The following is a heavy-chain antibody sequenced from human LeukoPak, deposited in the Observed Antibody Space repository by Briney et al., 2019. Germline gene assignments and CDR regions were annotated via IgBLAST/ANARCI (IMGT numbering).Heavy chain of an antibody. Sequence: QPSETLSLTCAVSGGSISSGGYSWSWIRQPPGKGLEWIGYIYYSGSTYYNPSLKSRVTISLDTPKTQFFLKLTSMTAADTAVYYCVRHGGGRQWLPRRYFDYWGQGTLVTVSS. CDR3: VRHGGGRQWLPRRYFDY. D-gene: IGHD6-19*01. CDR1: GGSISSGGYS. CDR2: IYYSGST. J-gene: IGHJ4*02. V-gene: IGHV4-30-4*07.